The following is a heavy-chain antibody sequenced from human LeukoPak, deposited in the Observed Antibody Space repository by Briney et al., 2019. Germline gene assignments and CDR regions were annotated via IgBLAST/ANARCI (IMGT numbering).Heavy chain of an antibody. V-gene: IGHV3-7*01. J-gene: IGHJ4*02. CDR3: ARNNNYGLKNIDY. Sequence: GGSLRLSCAASGFTFSSYWMSWVRQAPGKGLEWVANIKKDGSEKYYVDSVKGRFTISRDNAKNSLYLQMNSLRAEDTAVYYCARNNNYGLKNIDYWGQGTLVTVSS. CDR1: GFTFSSYW. CDR2: IKKDGSEK. D-gene: IGHD5-18*01.